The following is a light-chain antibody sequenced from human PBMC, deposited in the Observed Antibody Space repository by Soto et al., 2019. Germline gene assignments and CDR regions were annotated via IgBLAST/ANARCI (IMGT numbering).Light chain of an antibody. Sequence: QSALTQPASVSGSPGQSITISCTGTSSDVGAYNYVSWYQHHPGKAPKLIIYEVANRPSGVSNRFSGSKSGNTASLTISGLQAEDEAGYYCSSYTDSNTVLFGGGTKLTVL. CDR2: EVA. CDR3: SSYTDSNTVL. CDR1: SSDVGAYNY. V-gene: IGLV2-14*01. J-gene: IGLJ2*01.